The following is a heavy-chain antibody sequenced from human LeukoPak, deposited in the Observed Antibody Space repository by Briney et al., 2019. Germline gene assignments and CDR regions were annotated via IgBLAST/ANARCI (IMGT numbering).Heavy chain of an antibody. CDR3: ARDSKYYYDSSGYYGTSYFDY. CDR1: GGTFSSYA. CDR2: IIPIFGTA. V-gene: IGHV1-69*05. Sequence: SVKVSXKASGGTFSSYAISWVRQAPGQGLEWMGRIIPIFGTANYAQKFQGRVTITTDESTSTAYMELSSLRSEDTAVYYCARDSKYYYDSSGYYGTSYFDYWGQGTLVTVSS. J-gene: IGHJ4*02. D-gene: IGHD3-22*01.